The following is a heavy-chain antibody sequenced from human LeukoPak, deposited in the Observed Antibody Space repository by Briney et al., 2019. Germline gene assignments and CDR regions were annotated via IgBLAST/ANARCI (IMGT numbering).Heavy chain of an antibody. CDR2: VKNDGST. V-gene: IGHV3-74*01. D-gene: IGHD6-13*01. J-gene: IGHJ4*02. CDR1: GLTFSSPW. CDR3: HPLGYTSN. Sequence: GRSLSLSCVVTGFTSGLTFSSPWMHWVRQTTGKGLVWVSLVKNDGSTNYADSVKGRFTGSRDNAENTLYLQMNNLRVEDTALYFCHPLGYTSNWGRGTLVTVSS.